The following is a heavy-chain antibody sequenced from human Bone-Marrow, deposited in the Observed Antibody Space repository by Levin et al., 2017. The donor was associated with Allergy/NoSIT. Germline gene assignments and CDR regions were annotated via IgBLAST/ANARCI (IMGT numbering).Heavy chain of an antibody. CDR3: ARRLASRQFDI. Sequence: LGESLKISCAASGFTFSDYYMSWIRQAPGRGLEWVSYISSSASTIYYADSVKGRSTISRDNAKNSLYLQMNSLRAEDTAVYYCARRLASRQFDIWGQGTMVTVSS. CDR2: ISSSASTI. V-gene: IGHV3-11*01. CDR1: GFTFSDYY. J-gene: IGHJ3*02. D-gene: IGHD6-25*01.